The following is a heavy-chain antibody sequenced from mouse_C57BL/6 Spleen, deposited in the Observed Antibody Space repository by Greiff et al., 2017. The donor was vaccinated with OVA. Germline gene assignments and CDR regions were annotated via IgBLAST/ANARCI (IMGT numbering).Heavy chain of an antibody. CDR2: ISDGGSYT. CDR3: ARDPLLHYAMDY. V-gene: IGHV5-4*01. Sequence: DVKLVESGGGLVKPGGSLKLSCAASGFTFSSYAMSWVRQTPEKRLEWVATISDGGSYTYYPDNVKGRFTISRDNAKNNLYLQMSHLKSEDTAMYYCARDPLLHYAMDYWGQGTSVTVSS. CDR1: GFTFSSYA. J-gene: IGHJ4*01. D-gene: IGHD1-1*01.